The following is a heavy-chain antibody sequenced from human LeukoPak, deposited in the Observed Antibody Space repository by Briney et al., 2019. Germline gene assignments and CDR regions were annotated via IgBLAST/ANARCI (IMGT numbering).Heavy chain of an antibody. CDR3: ARIQLGDGYNLFDY. V-gene: IGHV4-39*01. J-gene: IGHJ4*02. CDR1: GGSIRSSYYY. CDR2: IYDSGST. Sequence: SETLSLTCTVSGGSIRSSYYYWGWIRQPPGKGLEWIGSIYDSGSTYYNPSLKSRVTISVDTSKNQFSLKLSSVTAADTAVYYCARIQLGDGYNLFDYWGQGTLVTVSS. D-gene: IGHD5-24*01.